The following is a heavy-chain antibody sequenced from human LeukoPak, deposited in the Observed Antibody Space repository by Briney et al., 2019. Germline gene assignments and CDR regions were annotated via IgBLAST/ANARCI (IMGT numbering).Heavy chain of an antibody. D-gene: IGHD2-2*01. Sequence: GSSVKVSCKASGDTFSSYAISWVRQAPGQGLEWMGRIIPIFGTANYAQKFQGRVTITTDESTSTAYMELSSLRSEDTAAYYCASGVGYCSSTSCYGPHNYYYYMDVWGKGTTVTVSS. J-gene: IGHJ6*03. V-gene: IGHV1-69*05. CDR3: ASGVGYCSSTSCYGPHNYYYYMDV. CDR2: IIPIFGTA. CDR1: GDTFSSYA.